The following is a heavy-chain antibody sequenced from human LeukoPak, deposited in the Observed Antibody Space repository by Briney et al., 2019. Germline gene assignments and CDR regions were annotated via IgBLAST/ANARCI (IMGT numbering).Heavy chain of an antibody. J-gene: IGHJ4*02. D-gene: IGHD3-22*01. CDR2: FDPEDGET. CDR1: GYTLTELS. V-gene: IGHV1-24*01. Sequence: ASVKVSCKVSGYTLTELSIHWVRQAPGKGLEWMGGFDPEDGETIYAQKFQGRVTMTEDTSTDTAYMELSSLRSEDTAVYYCATPYDSSGYYLYYFDYWGQGTLVTVSS. CDR3: ATPYDSSGYYLYYFDY.